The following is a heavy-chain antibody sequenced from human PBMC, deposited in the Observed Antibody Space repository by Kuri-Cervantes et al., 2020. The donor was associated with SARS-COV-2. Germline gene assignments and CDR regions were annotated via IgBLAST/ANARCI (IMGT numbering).Heavy chain of an antibody. Sequence: GGSLRLSCVASGFTFSSYAMSWVRQAPGKGLEWVSAISGSGGSTYYADSVKGLFTISRDNSKNTLYLQMNSLRAEDTAVYYCAKDEAVAGTPSPFDYWGQGTLVTVSS. V-gene: IGHV3-23*01. CDR1: GFTFSSYA. CDR2: ISGSGGST. CDR3: AKDEAVAGTPSPFDY. D-gene: IGHD6-19*01. J-gene: IGHJ4*02.